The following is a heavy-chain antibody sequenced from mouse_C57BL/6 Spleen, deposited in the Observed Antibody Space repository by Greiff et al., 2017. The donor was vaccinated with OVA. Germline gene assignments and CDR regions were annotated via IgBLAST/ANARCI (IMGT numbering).Heavy chain of an antibody. Sequence: QVQLQQPGAELVRPGTSVKLSCKASGYTFTSYWMHWVKQRPGQGLEWIGVIDPSDSYTNYNQKFKGKATLTVDTSSSTAYMQLSSLTSEDSAVYYCAREAGYCDYWGQGTTLTVSS. CDR3: AREAGYCDY. CDR1: GYTFTSYW. CDR2: IDPSDSYT. D-gene: IGHD3-2*02. V-gene: IGHV1-59*01. J-gene: IGHJ2*01.